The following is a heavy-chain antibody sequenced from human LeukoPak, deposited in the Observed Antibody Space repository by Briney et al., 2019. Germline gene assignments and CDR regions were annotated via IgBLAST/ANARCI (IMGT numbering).Heavy chain of an antibody. CDR2: ICPDGPVT. Sequence: GGSLRLSCAASGFTFSIYCMHWVRQAPGKGPMWFSRICPDGPVTNYADSVKARFSISRDNARNTVYLQMNSLRAEDTAIYYCVRDFRSADYWGQGTLVTVSS. V-gene: IGHV3-74*01. CDR1: GFTFSIYC. CDR3: VRDFRSADY. J-gene: IGHJ4*02.